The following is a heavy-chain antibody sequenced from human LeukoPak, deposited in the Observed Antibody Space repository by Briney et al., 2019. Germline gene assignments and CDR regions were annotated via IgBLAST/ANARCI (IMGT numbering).Heavy chain of an antibody. V-gene: IGHV3-74*01. D-gene: IGHD2/OR15-2a*01. CDR3: VSFYEAY. CDR1: GNYW. CDR2: INSDGSWT. Sequence: QTGGSLRLSCAASGNYWMHWVRQAPGKRLVWVSHINSDGSWTSYADSVKGRFTISKDNAKNTVYLQMNNLRAEDTAVYYCVSFYEAYWGRGTLVSVSS. J-gene: IGHJ4*02.